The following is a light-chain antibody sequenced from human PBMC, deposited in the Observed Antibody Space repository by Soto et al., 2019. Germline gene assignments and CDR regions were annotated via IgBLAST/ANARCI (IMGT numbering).Light chain of an antibody. CDR1: QSVRSN. CDR2: NAS. Sequence: EIVMTQSPATLSVSPGERATLSCRASQSVRSNLAWYQQKPGQAPRLLIFNASTRATPIPARFSGTGSGTEFTLTTSSLQSEDSAFYYCLQYNNWLPYTFGQGTKLEIK. CDR3: LQYNNWLPYT. J-gene: IGKJ2*01. V-gene: IGKV3-15*01.